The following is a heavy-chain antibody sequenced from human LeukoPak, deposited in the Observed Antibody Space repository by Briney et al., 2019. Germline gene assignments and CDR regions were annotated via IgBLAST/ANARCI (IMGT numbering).Heavy chain of an antibody. CDR1: GDSITGYY. J-gene: IGHJ4*02. V-gene: IGHV4-39*07. D-gene: IGHD3-16*02. CDR2: IYYTGNT. CDR3: ARRDVWGSHPPLDY. Sequence: SETLSLTCSVSGDSITGYYWGWIRQPPGKGLEWIGNIYYTGNTYYNSSLKSRVTISLDTSKNQFSLKLSSVTAADTAVYYCARRDVWGSHPPLDYWGQGTLVTVSS.